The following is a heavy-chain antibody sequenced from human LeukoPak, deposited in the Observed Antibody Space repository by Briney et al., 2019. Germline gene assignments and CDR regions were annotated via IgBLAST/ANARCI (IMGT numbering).Heavy chain of an antibody. CDR2: ISSSSSYI. V-gene: IGHV3-21*01. D-gene: IGHD3-16*01. J-gene: IGHJ6*03. CDR3: ARVGAWVNPDDYYYYMDV. CDR1: RFTFSSYS. Sequence: GGSLRLSCAASRFTFSSYSMNWVRQAPGKGLEWVSSISSSSSYIYYADSVKGRFTISRDNAKNSLYLQLNSLRAENTAVYYCARVGAWVNPDDYYYYMDVWGKGTTVTVS.